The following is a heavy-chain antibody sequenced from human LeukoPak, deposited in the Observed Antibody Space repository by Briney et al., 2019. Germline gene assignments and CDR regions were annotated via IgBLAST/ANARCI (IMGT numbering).Heavy chain of an antibody. J-gene: IGHJ4*02. V-gene: IGHV4-39*01. CDR3: ARQLRGEAVAGHLQPFDY. D-gene: IGHD6-19*01. CDR2: MYNSGST. Sequence: PSETLSLTCTVSGGSISSNIYYWGWVRQPPGKGLEWIGGMYNSGSTYYNPSLKSRVTISVDTSKNQFSLKLSSVTAADTAVYFCARQLRGEAVAGHLQPFDYWGQGTLVIVSS. CDR1: GGSISSNIYY.